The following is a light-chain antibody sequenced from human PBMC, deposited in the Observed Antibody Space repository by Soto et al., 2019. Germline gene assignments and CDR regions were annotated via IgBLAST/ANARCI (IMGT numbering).Light chain of an antibody. CDR2: DAS. CDR3: QKYNSAPWT. V-gene: IGKV1-5*01. Sequence: DIQMPQSPSTLSASIGDSVTITCRASESVGSWVAWYQQKPGKAPKVLIYDASSMKSGAPSRFSGSGSGTEFTLTINSLQPDEFATYYCQKYNSAPWTVGQGTKVDIK. CDR1: ESVGSW. J-gene: IGKJ1*01.